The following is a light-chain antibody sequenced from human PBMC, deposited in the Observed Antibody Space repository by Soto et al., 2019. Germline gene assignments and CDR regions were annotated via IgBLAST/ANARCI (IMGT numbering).Light chain of an antibody. CDR3: QQYRA. J-gene: IGKJ1*01. CDR1: QSISSW. CDR2: KAS. Sequence: DIQMTQSPSTLSASVGDRVTITCRASQSISSWLAWYQQKPGKAPKLLIYKASSLESGVPSRFSGSGSGTEFTLTISSLQPDDFATYYCQQYRAFRQGTKVEIK. V-gene: IGKV1-5*03.